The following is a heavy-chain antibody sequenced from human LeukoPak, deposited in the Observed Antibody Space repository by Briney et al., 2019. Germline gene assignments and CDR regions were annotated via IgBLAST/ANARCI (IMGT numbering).Heavy chain of an antibody. Sequence: SETLSLTCTVSGDSISSYYWSWIRQPPGKGLEWIGYIYYSGSTNYNPSLKSRVTISVDTSKNQFSLKLSSVTAADTAVYYCARLYYYDSSGFLDAFDIWGQGTMVTVSS. CDR2: IYYSGST. CDR1: GDSISSYY. J-gene: IGHJ3*02. V-gene: IGHV4-59*08. D-gene: IGHD3-22*01. CDR3: ARLYYYDSSGFLDAFDI.